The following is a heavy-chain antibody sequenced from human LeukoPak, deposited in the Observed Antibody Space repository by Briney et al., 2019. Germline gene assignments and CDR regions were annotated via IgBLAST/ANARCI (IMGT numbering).Heavy chain of an antibody. Sequence: GGSLRLSCAASGFTFNSYAMSWVRQAPGKGLEWVSAISGSGGSTYYADSMKGRFTISRDNSKDTLYLQMNSLRAEDTAVYYCAKDRRPGYNWNDADYWGQGTLVTVSS. V-gene: IGHV3-23*01. CDR2: ISGSGGST. J-gene: IGHJ4*02. D-gene: IGHD1-1*01. CDR3: AKDRRPGYNWNDADY. CDR1: GFTFNSYA.